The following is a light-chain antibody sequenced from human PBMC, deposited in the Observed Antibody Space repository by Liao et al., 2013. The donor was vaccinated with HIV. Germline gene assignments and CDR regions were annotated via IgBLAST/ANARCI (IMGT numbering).Light chain of an antibody. CDR2: YDS. Sequence: SYELTQPPSVSVAPGKTARITCGGNNIGSKSVHWYQQKPGQAPVLVIYYDSDRPSGIPERFSGSSSGTTVTLTISGVQAEDEADYYCQSADTSGPPRVVFGGGTKLTVL. V-gene: IGLV3-21*01. CDR1: NIGSKS. CDR3: QSADTSGPPRVV. J-gene: IGLJ2*01.